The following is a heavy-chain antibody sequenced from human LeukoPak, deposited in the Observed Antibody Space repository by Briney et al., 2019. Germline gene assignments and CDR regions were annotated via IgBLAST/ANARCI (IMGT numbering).Heavy chain of an antibody. CDR3: VTDRGNWNDGASHFDY. Sequence: QPGRSLRLSCAASGFTFSTRGMHWVRQSPGKGLQWVALIWYDGSNKLYADSVKGRLTLSRDDSKSTLYLQMNSLRAEDTAIYYCVTDRGNWNDGASHFDYWGQGTQVTVSS. CDR2: IWYDGSNK. V-gene: IGHV3-33*01. D-gene: IGHD1-1*01. CDR1: GFTFSTRG. J-gene: IGHJ4*02.